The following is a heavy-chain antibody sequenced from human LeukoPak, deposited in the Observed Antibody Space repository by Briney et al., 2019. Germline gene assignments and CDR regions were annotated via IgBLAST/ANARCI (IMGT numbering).Heavy chain of an antibody. Sequence: SETLSLTCTVSGGSISSSSYYWGWIRQPPGKGLEWIGSIYYSGSTYYNPSLKSRVTISVDTSKNQFSLKLSSVTAADTAVYYCARHSAYCTNGVCHGGRYYFDYWGQGTLVTVSS. CDR2: IYYSGST. V-gene: IGHV4-39*01. J-gene: IGHJ4*02. CDR3: ARHSAYCTNGVCHGGRYYFDY. D-gene: IGHD2-8*01. CDR1: GGSISSSSYY.